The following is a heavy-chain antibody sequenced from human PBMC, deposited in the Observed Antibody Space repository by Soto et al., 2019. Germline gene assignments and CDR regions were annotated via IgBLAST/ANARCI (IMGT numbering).Heavy chain of an antibody. CDR1: GGSISSGGYY. V-gene: IGHV4-31*03. CDR2: IYYSGST. D-gene: IGHD3-22*01. CDR3: AREKYDSSGYYDAFDI. Sequence: QVQPQESGPGLVKPSQTLSLTCTVSGGSISSGGYYWSWIRQHPGKGLEWIGYIYYSGSTYYNPSLKSRVTISVDTSKNQFSLKLSSVTAADTAVYYCAREKYDSSGYYDAFDIWGQGTMVTVSS. J-gene: IGHJ3*02.